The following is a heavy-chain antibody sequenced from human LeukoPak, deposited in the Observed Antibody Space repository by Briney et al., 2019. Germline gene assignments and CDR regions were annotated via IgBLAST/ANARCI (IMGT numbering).Heavy chain of an antibody. CDR3: ARGEVVTASPLDF. V-gene: IGHV3-30*04. J-gene: IGHJ4*02. CDR2: ISDDGSNK. D-gene: IGHD2-21*02. CDR1: GFTFSGYG. Sequence: PGGSLRLSCSASGFTFSGYGMDWVRQAPGMGLEWVAFISDDGSNKYYAVSVKGRFTITRDNSKNTLDLEMTSLRTEDTAVYYCARGEVVTASPLDFWGRGTLVTVSS.